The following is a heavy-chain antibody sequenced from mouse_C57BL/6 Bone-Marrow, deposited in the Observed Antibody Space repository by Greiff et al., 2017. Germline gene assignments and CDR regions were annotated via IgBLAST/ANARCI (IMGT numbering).Heavy chain of an antibody. J-gene: IGHJ2*01. D-gene: IGHD1-2*01. CDR1: GYTFTSYW. CDR3: ARKGYYGPGVYFDY. CDR2: IHPNSGST. V-gene: IGHV1-64*01. Sequence: VQLQQPGAELVKPGASVKLSCKASGYTFTSYWMHWVKQRPGQGLEWIGMIHPNSGSTRYNEKFKSKATLTVDKSSRTAYMQLSSLTSEDSAVYYCARKGYYGPGVYFDYWGQGTTLTVSS.